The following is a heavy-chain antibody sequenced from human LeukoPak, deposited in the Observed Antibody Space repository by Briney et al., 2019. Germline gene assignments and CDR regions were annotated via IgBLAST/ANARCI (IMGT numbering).Heavy chain of an antibody. CDR2: IYHSGST. V-gene: IGHV4-4*02. Sequence: SETLSLTCAVSGGSISSSNWWSWVRQPPGKGLEWIGEIYHSGSTNYNPSLKSRVTISVDKSKNQFSLKLSSVTAADTAVYYCARERYSYGYLDWFDPWGQGTLVTVSS. D-gene: IGHD5-18*01. J-gene: IGHJ5*02. CDR3: ARERYSYGYLDWFDP. CDR1: GGSISSSNW.